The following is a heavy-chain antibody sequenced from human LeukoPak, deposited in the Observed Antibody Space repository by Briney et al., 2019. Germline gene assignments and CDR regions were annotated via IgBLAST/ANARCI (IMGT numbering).Heavy chain of an antibody. J-gene: IGHJ4*02. CDR3: ARTQSTRPFWGPYYFDY. Sequence: SETLSLTCTVSGGSISSYYWSWIRQPPGKGLEWIGYIYYSGSTNYNPSLKSRVTISVDTSKNQFSLKLSSVTAADTAVYYCARTQSTRPFWGPYYFDYWGRGTLVTVSS. V-gene: IGHV4-59*01. D-gene: IGHD7-27*01. CDR1: GGSISSYY. CDR2: IYYSGST.